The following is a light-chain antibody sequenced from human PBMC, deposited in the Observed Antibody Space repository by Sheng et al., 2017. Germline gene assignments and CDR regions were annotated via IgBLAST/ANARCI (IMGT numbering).Light chain of an antibody. CDR1: SLRSYY. V-gene: IGLV3-19*01. Sequence: SSELTQDPAVSVALGQTVRITCQGDSLRSYYASWYQQKPGQAPILLIYANTNRPSGVPDRFSGSKSGTSASLAITGLQAEDEADYYCQSYDSRLSGGVFGGGTKLTVL. J-gene: IGLJ3*02. CDR2: ANT. CDR3: QSYDSRLSGGV.